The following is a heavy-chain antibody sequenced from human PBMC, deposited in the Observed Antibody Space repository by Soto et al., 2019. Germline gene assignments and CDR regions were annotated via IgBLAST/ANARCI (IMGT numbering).Heavy chain of an antibody. CDR2: INPNSGGT. J-gene: IGHJ4*02. V-gene: IGHV1-2*02. D-gene: IGHD3-22*01. CDR3: ARRKGDYCDRSGYHYYFGY. CDR1: GYTFTGYY. Sequence: SCKASGYTFTGYYMHWVRQAPGQGLEWMGWINPNSGGTTSAQKFQGRVTMTRDTSISTAYMELSRLRSDDTAVYYCARRKGDYCDRSGYHYYFGYWGQGALVTGAS.